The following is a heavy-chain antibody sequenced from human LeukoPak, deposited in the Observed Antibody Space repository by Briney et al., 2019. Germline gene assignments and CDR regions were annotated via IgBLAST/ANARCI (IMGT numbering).Heavy chain of an antibody. J-gene: IGHJ6*03. V-gene: IGHV4-30-2*01. D-gene: IGHD1-26*01. Sequence: SQTLSLTCTVSGGSISSGGYYWSWIRQPPGKGLEWIGYIYHSGSTYYNPSLKSRVTMSVDTSKNQFSLKLSSVTAADTAVYYCARGSGGRYYYYYMDVWGKGTTVTVSS. CDR3: ARGSGGRYYYYYMDV. CDR1: GGSISSGGYY. CDR2: IYHSGST.